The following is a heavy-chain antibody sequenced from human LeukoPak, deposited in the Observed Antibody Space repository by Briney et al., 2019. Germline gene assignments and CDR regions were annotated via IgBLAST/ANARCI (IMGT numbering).Heavy chain of an antibody. Sequence: PSETLSLTGTVSGGSIISYYWTWIRQPPGKGLEWMGHIYRGSTNHNPSLRSRVPISADASKTHFSLRLSSVTAADTAMYFCARAPPDNPFDICGQATMVTFSS. CDR2: IYRGST. J-gene: IGHJ3*02. D-gene: IGHD1-14*01. V-gene: IGHV4-59*01. CDR1: GGSIISYY. CDR3: ARAPPDNPFDI.